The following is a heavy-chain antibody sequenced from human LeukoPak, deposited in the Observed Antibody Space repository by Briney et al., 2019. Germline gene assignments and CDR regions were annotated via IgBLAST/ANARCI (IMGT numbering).Heavy chain of an antibody. J-gene: IGHJ5*02. CDR3: ARGRYRFDP. CDR1: GYSISSGYY. Sequence: SETLSLTCTVSGYSISSGYYWGWIRQPPGKGPEWIGSIYHSGSTYYNPSLKSRVTISVDTSKNQFSLKLSSVTAADTAVYYCARGRYRFDPWGQGTLVTVSS. V-gene: IGHV4-38-2*02. CDR2: IYHSGST. D-gene: IGHD2-2*02.